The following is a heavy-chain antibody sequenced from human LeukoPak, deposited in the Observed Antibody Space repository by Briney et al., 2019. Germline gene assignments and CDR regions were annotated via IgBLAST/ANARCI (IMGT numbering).Heavy chain of an antibody. CDR1: DFTFSSYA. CDR3: VKGHLVCELGDYFDY. Sequence: GGSLRLSCSASDFTFSSYAMHWVRQAPGKGLEYVSAISSNGGSTYYADSVKGRFTISRDNSKNTLYLQMSSVRAEDTAVYSRVKGHLVCELGDYFDYWGQGTLVTVSS. V-gene: IGHV3-64D*09. D-gene: IGHD1-26*01. J-gene: IGHJ4*02. CDR2: ISSNGGST.